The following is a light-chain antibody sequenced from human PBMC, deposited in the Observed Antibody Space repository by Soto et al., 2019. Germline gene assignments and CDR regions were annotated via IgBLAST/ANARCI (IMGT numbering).Light chain of an antibody. J-gene: IGKJ3*01. V-gene: IGKV3-11*01. CDR2: DVS. CDR3: QQRSNWPRFT. CDR1: QSVRCY. Sequence: EIVWTQSPATLSLSPVERATLSCRASQSVRCYLAWYQQKPGQAPRLLIYDVSNRATGIPARFSCSGSGTDFTLTISSLEPEDFAVYYCQQRSNWPRFTFGPGTKVDI.